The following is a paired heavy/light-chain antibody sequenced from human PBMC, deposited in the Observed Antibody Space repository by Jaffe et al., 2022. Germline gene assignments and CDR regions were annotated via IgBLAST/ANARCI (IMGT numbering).Heavy chain of an antibody. J-gene: IGHJ4*02. Sequence: EVQLLESGGGLVQPGGSLRLSCTASGFIFRNYAMSWVRQAPGKGLEWVSGISGRGDNTYYADSVKGRFTISRDNPKNTVSVQLNSLRGEDTALYYCARTPGKDQYGSEPLRYFDYWGQGTLVTVSS. D-gene: IGHD5-12*01. CDR2: ISGRGDNT. V-gene: IGHV3-23*01. CDR3: ARTPGKDQYGSEPLRYFDY. CDR1: GFIFRNYA.
Light chain of an antibody. CDR1: NIESKS. CDR3: QVWDSSSDHLV. V-gene: IGLV3-21*02. Sequence: SYVLTQPPSVSVAPGQTARITCVGNNIESKSVNWFQQKPGQAPVLVAYDDADRPSGIPDRFSGSNSGNTATLTISRVEAGDEADYYCQVWDSSSDHLVFGGGTKLTVL. CDR2: DDA. J-gene: IGLJ2*01.